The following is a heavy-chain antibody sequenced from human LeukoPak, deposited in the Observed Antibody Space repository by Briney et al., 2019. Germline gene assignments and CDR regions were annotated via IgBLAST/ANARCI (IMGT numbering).Heavy chain of an antibody. D-gene: IGHD2-2*01. CDR3: ARNLGVIVPAAAFDY. V-gene: IGHV3-23*01. CDR2: ISGSGGNT. J-gene: IGHJ4*02. Sequence: GGSPRLSCAASGFTFSSYAMSWVRQAPGKGLEWVSAISGSGGNTYYADSVKGRFTISRDNSKNTLFLQMNSLRAEDTAVYYCARNLGVIVPAAAFDYWGQGTLVTVSS. CDR1: GFTFSSYA.